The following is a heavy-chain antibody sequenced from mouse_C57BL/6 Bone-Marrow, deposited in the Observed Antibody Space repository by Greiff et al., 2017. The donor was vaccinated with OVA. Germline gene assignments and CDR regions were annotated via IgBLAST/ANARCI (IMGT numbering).Heavy chain of an antibody. V-gene: IGHV1-42*01. D-gene: IGHD4-1*01. CDR3: ARSGKGY. J-gene: IGHJ2*01. Sequence: EVKLVESGPELVKPGASVKISCKASGYSFTGYYMNWVKQSPEKSLEWIGEINPSTGGTTYNQKFKAKATLTVDKSSSTAYMQLKSLTSEDSAVYYCARSGKGYWGQGTTLTVSS. CDR2: INPSTGGT. CDR1: GYSFTGYY.